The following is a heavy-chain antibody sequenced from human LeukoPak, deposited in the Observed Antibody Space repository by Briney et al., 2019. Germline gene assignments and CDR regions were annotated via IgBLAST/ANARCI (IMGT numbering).Heavy chain of an antibody. CDR1: GFTFSSYW. CDR2: ISSDEGTT. Sequence: GGSLRLSCATSGFTFSSYWMHWVRQAPGKGLVWVSRISSDEGTTNYADSVKGRFTISRDNAKNTLYLQMNNLRAEDTAVYYCAREGILRVFDIWGQGTMVTVSS. CDR3: AREGILRVFDI. J-gene: IGHJ3*02. V-gene: IGHV3-74*01. D-gene: IGHD3-3*01.